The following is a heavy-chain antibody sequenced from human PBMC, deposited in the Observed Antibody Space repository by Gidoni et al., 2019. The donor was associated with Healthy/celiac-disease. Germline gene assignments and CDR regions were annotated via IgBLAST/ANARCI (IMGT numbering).Heavy chain of an antibody. D-gene: IGHD1-26*01. V-gene: IGHV4-34*01. CDR2: INHSGST. CDR1: GGSFSGYY. J-gene: IGHJ4*02. Sequence: QVQLQQWGAGLLKPSETLSLTCAVYGGSFSGYYWSWIRQPPGKGLEWIGEINHSGSTNYNPSLKSRVTISVDTSKNQFSLKLSSVTAADTAVYYCASSYSGSYFDYWGQGTLVTVSS. CDR3: ASSYSGSYFDY.